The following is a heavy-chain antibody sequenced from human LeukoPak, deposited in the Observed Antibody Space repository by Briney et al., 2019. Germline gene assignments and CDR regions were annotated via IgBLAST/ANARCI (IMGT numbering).Heavy chain of an antibody. J-gene: IGHJ5*02. D-gene: IGHD3-10*01. CDR2: ISAYNGNT. Sequence: ASVKVSCKASSYTFTSYGISWVRQAPGQGLEWMGWISAYNGNTNYAQKLQGRVTMTTDTSTSTAYMELRSLRSDDTAVYYCASVTYYYGSGSYSHWFDPWGQGTLVTVSS. CDR3: ASVTYYYGSGSYSHWFDP. CDR1: SYTFTSYG. V-gene: IGHV1-18*01.